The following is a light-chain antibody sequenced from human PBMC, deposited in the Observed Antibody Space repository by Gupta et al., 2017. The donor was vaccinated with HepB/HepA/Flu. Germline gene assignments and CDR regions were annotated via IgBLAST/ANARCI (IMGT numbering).Light chain of an antibody. CDR1: RYNIGSNT. CDR2: IDD. V-gene: IGLV1-44*01. J-gene: IGLJ3*02. Sequence: QSVLTQPPSTSGTPGQRVTISCSGSRYNIGSNTVNWYQQVPGTAPKLLIYIDDQRPSGVPDRFSGSKSGTSASLAISGLQSEDEADYYCAAWDDSLNGLWVFGGGTKLTVL. CDR3: AAWDDSLNGLWV.